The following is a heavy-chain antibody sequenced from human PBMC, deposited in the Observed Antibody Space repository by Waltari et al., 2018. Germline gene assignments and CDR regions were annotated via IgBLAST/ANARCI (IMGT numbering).Heavy chain of an antibody. CDR3: ATGGERWELPRLRFDI. CDR1: GYTLTELS. Sequence: QVQLVQSGAEVKKPGASVKVSCKVSGYTLTELSMHWVRQAPGKGLEWMGGFDPEDGETIYAQKFQGRVTMTEDTSTDTAYMELSSLRSEDTAVYYCATGGERWELPRLRFDIWGQGTMVTVSS. D-gene: IGHD1-26*01. CDR2: FDPEDGET. V-gene: IGHV1-24*01. J-gene: IGHJ3*02.